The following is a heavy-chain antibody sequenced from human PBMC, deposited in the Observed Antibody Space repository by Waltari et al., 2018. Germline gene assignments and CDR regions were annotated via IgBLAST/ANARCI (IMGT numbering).Heavy chain of an antibody. V-gene: IGHV3-30*18. J-gene: IGHJ4*02. CDR2: NSYDGSDK. CDR3: AEDLYCTSTSCQDF. Sequence: QVQLVESGGGVVQPGRSLRLSCAASGFTFSNYGMQWVRQAPGKGLEWVALNSYDGSDKYYADSVKGRFTISRDNSRNTLYLQMNSLRAEDTAVYYCAEDLYCTSTSCQDFWGQGTLVTVSS. D-gene: IGHD2-2*01. CDR1: GFTFSNYG.